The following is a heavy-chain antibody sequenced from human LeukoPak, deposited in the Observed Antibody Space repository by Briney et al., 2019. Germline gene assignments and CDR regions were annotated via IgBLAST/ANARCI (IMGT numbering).Heavy chain of an antibody. CDR3: ATSGNRKSFGGNYYYYMDV. CDR1: AATFINNA. V-gene: IGHV1-69*05. CDR2: IIPIFGSA. J-gene: IGHJ6*03. Sequence: SVKVSFNASAATFINNAITWGRQAPGQGLEWMGGIIPIFGSADYPQKFQGRVTITTDESTSTAYMELSSLTSEDTAVYYCATSGNRKSFGGNYYYYMDVWDNGTTVTVSS. D-gene: IGHD1-14*01.